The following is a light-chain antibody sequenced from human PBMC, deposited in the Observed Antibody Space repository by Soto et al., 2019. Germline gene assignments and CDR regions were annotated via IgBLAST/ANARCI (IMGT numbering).Light chain of an antibody. CDR2: AVS. J-gene: IGLJ1*01. CDR3: FSYTDRQSYL. V-gene: IGLV2-14*03. CDR1: SSDIGSYNH. Sequence: QSGLPQPASVSGSPGQSITISRSGTSSDIGSYNHVAWYQQCPGKSPKLMIYAVSDRPSGVSDRFSGSKSGITASLTISGLQTEDEADYYCFSYTDRQSYLFGTGIQVTL.